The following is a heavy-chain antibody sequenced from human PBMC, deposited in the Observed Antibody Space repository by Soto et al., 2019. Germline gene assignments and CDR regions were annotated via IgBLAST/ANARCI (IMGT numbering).Heavy chain of an antibody. D-gene: IGHD3-3*01. CDR3: ARDFQADYDFWSGYPYFEY. J-gene: IGHJ4*02. Sequence: GGSLRLSCAASGLTFRSYCMNWVRQTPGKGLEWVSSISSAGSYIYYADSVKGRFTISRDNAKNSLYLQMDDLRAEDSAVYFCARDFQADYDFWSGYPYFEYWGQGTLVTVSS. CDR2: ISSAGSYI. CDR1: GLTFRSYC. V-gene: IGHV3-21*01.